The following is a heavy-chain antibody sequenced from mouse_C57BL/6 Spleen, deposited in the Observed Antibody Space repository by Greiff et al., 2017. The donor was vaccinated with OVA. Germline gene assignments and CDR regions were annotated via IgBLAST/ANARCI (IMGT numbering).Heavy chain of an antibody. CDR1: GYTFTDYY. J-gene: IGHJ1*03. CDR3: ARVFTTVVARTYWYFDV. V-gene: IGHV1-26*01. D-gene: IGHD1-1*01. CDR2: INPNNGGT. Sequence: EVQLQQSGPELVKPGASVKISCKASGYTFTDYYMNWVKQSHGKSLEWIGDINPNNGGTSYNQTFKGQATLTVDKSSSTAYMELRSLTSEDSAVYYCARVFTTVVARTYWYFDVWGTGTTVTVSS.